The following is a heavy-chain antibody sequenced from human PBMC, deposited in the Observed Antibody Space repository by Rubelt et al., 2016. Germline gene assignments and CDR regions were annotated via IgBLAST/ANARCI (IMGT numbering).Heavy chain of an antibody. J-gene: IGHJ4*02. CDR1: GFTFSSYA. D-gene: IGHD2-21*02. Sequence: QVQLVGSGGGVVQPGTSLRLSCAASGFTFSSYAMHWVRQAPGKGPEWVAVISYDGNSKYYADSVKGRFTISRDNSKNTLYLQMNSLRAEDTAVYYCAKERRGGDWTLDYWGQGTLVTVSS. CDR3: AKERRGGDWTLDY. V-gene: IGHV3-30*04. CDR2: ISYDGNSK.